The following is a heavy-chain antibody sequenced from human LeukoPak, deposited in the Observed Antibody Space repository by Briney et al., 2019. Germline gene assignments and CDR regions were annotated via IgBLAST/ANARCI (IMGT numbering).Heavy chain of an antibody. CDR2: ISGSGGTT. CDR3: AKDVLDGSYFDY. J-gene: IGHJ4*02. D-gene: IGHD1-26*01. Sequence: GGSLRLSCAASGFTFSTYAMNWVRQAPGKGLEWVSLISGSGGTTYYADSVKGRFIISRDNSKNTLYLQMNSLRAEDTAVYYCAKDVLDGSYFDYWGQGTLVTVSS. CDR1: GFTFSTYA. V-gene: IGHV3-23*01.